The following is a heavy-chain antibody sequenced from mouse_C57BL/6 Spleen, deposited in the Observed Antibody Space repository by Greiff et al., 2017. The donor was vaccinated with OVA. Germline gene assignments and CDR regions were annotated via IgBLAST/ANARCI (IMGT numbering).Heavy chain of an antibody. J-gene: IGHJ2*01. D-gene: IGHD4-1*01. CDR3: ARSNWFIDY. Sequence: LQESGPELVKPGASVKISCKASGYAFSSSWMNWVKQRPGKGLEWIGRIYPGDGDTNYNGKFKGKATLTADKSSSTAYMQLSSLTSEDSAVYFCARSNWFIDYWGQGTTLTVSS. CDR1: GYAFSSSW. CDR2: IYPGDGDT. V-gene: IGHV1-82*01.